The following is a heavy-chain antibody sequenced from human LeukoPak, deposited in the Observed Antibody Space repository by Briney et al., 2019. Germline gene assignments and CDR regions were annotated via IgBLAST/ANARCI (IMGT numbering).Heavy chain of an antibody. CDR2: ISVSVDST. J-gene: IGHJ4*02. Sequence: GGSLRLSCAASGFTFSSYGMSWVRQASGKGLEWVSGISVSVDSTYYADSVKGRFTISRDNSKNTVYLQMNSLRAEDTAVYYCARGSKTAGTIYSFDYWGQGTLVTVSS. CDR3: ARGSKTAGTIYSFDY. D-gene: IGHD6-13*01. V-gene: IGHV3-23*01. CDR1: GFTFSSYG.